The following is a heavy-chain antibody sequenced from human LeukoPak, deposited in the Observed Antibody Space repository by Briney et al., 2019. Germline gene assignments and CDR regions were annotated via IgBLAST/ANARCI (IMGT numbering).Heavy chain of an antibody. D-gene: IGHD3-22*01. CDR2: IYPGEFDI. CDR1: GYSFTNYW. J-gene: IGHJ4*02. V-gene: IGHV5-51*01. CDR3: ARHAFHNDNSDYYFAH. Sequence: GESLKISCNGSGYSFTNYWIGWVRQMPGKGLEWMGPIYPGEFDIRYSPSFQGQVTISADKSISSAYLQWISLKASDTAMYYCARHAFHNDNSDYYFAHWGQGTLVTVSS.